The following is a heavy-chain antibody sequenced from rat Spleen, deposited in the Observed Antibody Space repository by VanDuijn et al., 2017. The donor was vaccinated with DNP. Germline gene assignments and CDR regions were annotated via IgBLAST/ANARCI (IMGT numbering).Heavy chain of an antibody. V-gene: IGHV5S13*01. CDR2: ITNSGSDT. D-gene: IGHD1-12*02. CDR3: KLVGAY. J-gene: IGHJ2*01. Sequence: EVQLVESGGGLVQPGRSLKLSCAASGLTFSNYAMAWVRQAPTKGLEWVASITNSGSDTKYRDSVQGRFTISRDNAKNTLYLQMDSLRSEDTATYYCKLVGAYWGQGVMVTVSS. CDR1: GLTFSNYA.